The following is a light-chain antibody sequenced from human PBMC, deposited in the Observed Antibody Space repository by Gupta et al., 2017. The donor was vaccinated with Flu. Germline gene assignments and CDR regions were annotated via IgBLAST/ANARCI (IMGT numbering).Light chain of an antibody. Sequence: ERATLSCRASQSVSRYVAWYHQKPRQHPSSLIYDASNRAAGIPARFSGSRSGTDFTLTISSLEPEDFAVYYCQQRSNWPPYTFGQGTKLQIK. CDR3: QQRSNWPPYT. CDR2: DAS. J-gene: IGKJ2*01. CDR1: QSVSRY. V-gene: IGKV3-11*01.